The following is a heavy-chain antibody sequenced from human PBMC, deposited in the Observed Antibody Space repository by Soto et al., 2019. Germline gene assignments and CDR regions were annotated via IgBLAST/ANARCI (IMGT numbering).Heavy chain of an antibody. CDR1: GFTFRSYA. CDR2: ISYDGSNK. CDR3: ARPLWRDDYNWGYFDL. Sequence: QVQLVESGGGVVQPGRSLRLSCAASGFTFRSYAMHWDRQAPGKGLEWVAVISYDGSNKYYADSVKGRFTISRDNSKNTLYLQMNSLRAEDTAVYYCARPLWRDDYNWGYFDLWGRGTLVTVSS. J-gene: IGHJ2*01. V-gene: IGHV3-30-3*01. D-gene: IGHD4-4*01.